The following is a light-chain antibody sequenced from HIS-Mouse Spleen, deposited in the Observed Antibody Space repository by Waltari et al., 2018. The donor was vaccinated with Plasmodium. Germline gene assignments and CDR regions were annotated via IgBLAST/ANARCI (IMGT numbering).Light chain of an antibody. CDR2: EDS. CDR3: YSTDSSGNHRV. J-gene: IGLJ3*02. Sequence: SSELTPPPSVSVSPRQTARIPCSGDALPKKYAYWYQQKSGQAPVLVIYEDSKRPSGSPEGFSGSSSGTMATLTISGAQVEDEADYYCYSTDSSGNHRVFGGGTKLTVL. CDR1: ALPKKY. V-gene: IGLV3-10*01.